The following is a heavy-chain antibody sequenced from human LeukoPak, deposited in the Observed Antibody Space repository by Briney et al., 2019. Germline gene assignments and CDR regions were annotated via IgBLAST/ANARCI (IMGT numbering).Heavy chain of an antibody. J-gene: IGHJ4*02. CDR1: GGTFISYA. Sequence: ASXKVSCKASGGTFISYAISWVRQAPGQGHEWMGGIIPIFGTANYAQKFQGRVTITADESTSTAYMELSSLRSEDTAVYYCARESSGWTHFDYWGQGTLVTVSS. D-gene: IGHD6-19*01. CDR2: IIPIFGTA. CDR3: ARESSGWTHFDY. V-gene: IGHV1-69*01.